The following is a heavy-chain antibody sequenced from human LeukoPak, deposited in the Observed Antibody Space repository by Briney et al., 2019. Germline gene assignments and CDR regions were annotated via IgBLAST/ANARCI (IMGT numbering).Heavy chain of an antibody. CDR3: VRTRIAVAGALGY. D-gene: IGHD6-19*01. Sequence: SETLPLTCAVYGGSFSGYYWSWIRQPPGKGLEWIGEINHIGSTNYNPSLKSRVTISVDTSKNQFSLKLSSVTAADTAVYYCVRTRIAVAGALGYWGQGTLVTVPS. V-gene: IGHV4-34*01. J-gene: IGHJ4*02. CDR2: INHIGST. CDR1: GGSFSGYY.